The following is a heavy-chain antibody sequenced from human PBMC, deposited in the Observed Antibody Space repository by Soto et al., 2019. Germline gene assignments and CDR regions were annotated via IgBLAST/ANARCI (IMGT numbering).Heavy chain of an antibody. CDR1: GYSFTSYW. D-gene: IGHD6-6*01. V-gene: IGHV5-51*01. CDR2: IYPGDSDT. J-gene: IGHJ6*03. Sequence: GESLKISCKGSGYSFTSYWIGWVRQMPGKGLEWMGIIYPGDSDTRYSPSFQAQVPSSADKSVSTAYLQWSSLKASDTAMYYGARHLYSSSSNYYYYYMDVWGKGTTVTVSS. CDR3: ARHLYSSSSNYYYYYMDV.